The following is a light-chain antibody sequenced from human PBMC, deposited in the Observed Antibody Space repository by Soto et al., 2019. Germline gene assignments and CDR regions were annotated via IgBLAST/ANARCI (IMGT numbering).Light chain of an antibody. V-gene: IGLV2-11*01. Sequence: QSALTQPRSVSGSPGQSVTISCTGTSSDVGAYNYVSWYQQHPGKAPKLMIYDVSKRPSGVPDRFSGSKSGNTASLTISGLQAEDDADYFCCSYAGSYTFFVFGTGTKLTVL. J-gene: IGLJ1*01. CDR2: DVS. CDR3: CSYAGSYTFFV. CDR1: SSDVGAYNY.